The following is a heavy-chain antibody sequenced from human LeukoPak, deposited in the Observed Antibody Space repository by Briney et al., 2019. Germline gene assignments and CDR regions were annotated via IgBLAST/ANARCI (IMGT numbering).Heavy chain of an antibody. J-gene: IGHJ4*02. D-gene: IGHD6-19*01. V-gene: IGHV5-51*01. CDR1: GYSFTSHW. CDR2: IYLGDSET. Sequence: GESLKTSCKGSGYSFTSHWIGWVPQMPGKGLEWMGIIYLGDSETRYRPSFQGQVTISADKSISTAYLQWSSLKASDTAMYYCARHPSYTSGWPLDYWGQGTLVTVSS. CDR3: ARHPSYTSGWPLDY.